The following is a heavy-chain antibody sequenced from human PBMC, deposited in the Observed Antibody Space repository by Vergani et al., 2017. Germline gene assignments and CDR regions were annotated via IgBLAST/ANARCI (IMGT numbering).Heavy chain of an antibody. D-gene: IGHD3-10*01. CDR1: GYTFTSYA. CDR2: INAGNGNT. CDR3: ARDPLLLWFGELWDY. Sequence: QVQLVQSGAEVKKPGASVKVSCKASGYTFTSYAMHWVRQAPGQRLEWMGWINAGNGNTKYSQKFQGRVTITRDTSASTAYMALRSLRSEDTAVYYCARDPLLLWFGELWDYWGQGTLVTVSS. J-gene: IGHJ4*02. V-gene: IGHV1-3*01.